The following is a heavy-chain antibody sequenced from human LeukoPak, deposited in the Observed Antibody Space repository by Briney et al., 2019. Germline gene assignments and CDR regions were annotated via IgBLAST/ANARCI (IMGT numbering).Heavy chain of an antibody. J-gene: IGHJ4*02. D-gene: IGHD2-2*01. V-gene: IGHV4-34*01. Sequence: SETLSLTCAVYGGSFSGYYWSWIRQPPGKGLEWIGEINHSGSTNYNPSLKSRVTISVDTSKNQFSLQLNSATPEDTAVYYCARISSTSGHYFDYWGQGTVVTVSS. CDR1: GGSFSGYY. CDR2: INHSGST. CDR3: ARISSTSGHYFDY.